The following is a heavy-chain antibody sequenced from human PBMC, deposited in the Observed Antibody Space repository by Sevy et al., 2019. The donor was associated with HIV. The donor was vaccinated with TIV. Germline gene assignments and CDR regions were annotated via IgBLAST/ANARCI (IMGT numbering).Heavy chain of an antibody. V-gene: IGHV3-30*02. J-gene: IGHJ6*02. D-gene: IGHD2-2*01. CDR1: GFTFSTYG. Sequence: GGSLRLSCAASGFTFSTYGMHWVRQAPSKGLEWVAFIRFDGSIKYYRDSVKGRLTISRDNSKNTLYLQMNSLRAEDTAVYFCAKVLHIVEIPAAIDYYYGMDVWGQGPTVTVSS. CDR3: AKVLHIVEIPAAIDYYYGMDV. CDR2: IRFDGSIK.